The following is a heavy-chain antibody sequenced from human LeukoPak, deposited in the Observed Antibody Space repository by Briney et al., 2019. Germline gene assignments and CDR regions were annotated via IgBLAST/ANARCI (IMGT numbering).Heavy chain of an antibody. D-gene: IGHD6-19*01. CDR3: AREGYSSGWYLDAFDI. CDR2: INPNSGGT. Sequence: ASVKVSCKASGYTFTGYYMHWVRQAPGQGLEWMGWINPNSGGTNYAQKFQGRVTMTRATSISTAYMELSRLRSEDTAVYYCAREGYSSGWYLDAFDIWGQGTMVTVSS. V-gene: IGHV1-2*02. CDR1: GYTFTGYY. J-gene: IGHJ3*02.